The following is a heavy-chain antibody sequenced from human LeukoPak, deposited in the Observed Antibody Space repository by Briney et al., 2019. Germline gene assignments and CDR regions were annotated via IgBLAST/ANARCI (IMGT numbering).Heavy chain of an antibody. V-gene: IGHV3-48*01. Sequence: GGSLRLSCAASGFTFSSYSMNWVRQAPGKGLEWLSHISSSSSTIYYADSVKGRFTISRDNAKNSLYLQMNSLRAEDTAVYYCARRGYYDSRGYFDYWGQGTLVTVSS. CDR1: GFTFSSYS. CDR3: ARRGYYDSRGYFDY. J-gene: IGHJ4*02. D-gene: IGHD3-22*01. CDR2: ISSSSSTI.